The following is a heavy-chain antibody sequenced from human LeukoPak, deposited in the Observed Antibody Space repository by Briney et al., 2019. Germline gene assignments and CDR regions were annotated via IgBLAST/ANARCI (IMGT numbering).Heavy chain of an antibody. CDR3: ARTNYYFYYMDV. CDR2: IYYRGST. CDR1: GGSINGNDYY. Sequence: SETLSLTCTVSGGSINGNDYYWGWIRQPLGKGLEWIGSIYYRGSTYYNPSLKSRVTISVDTSKNQFFLRLSSVTAADTALYYCARTNYYFYYMDVWGRGTTVTVSS. V-gene: IGHV4-39*01. D-gene: IGHD2-8*01. J-gene: IGHJ6*03.